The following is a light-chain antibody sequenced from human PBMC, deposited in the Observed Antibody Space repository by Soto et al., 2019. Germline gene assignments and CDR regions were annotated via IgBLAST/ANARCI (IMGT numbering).Light chain of an antibody. Sequence: QSLLTQPASVSGSPGQSITISCTGTSNDVGGYNYVSWYQHHPGKAPKLMIYEVSDRPSGVSNRFSGSKSGKTASLTISGLQAEDEADYYCSSYTGSNIRYVFGTGTTVTV. CDR3: SSYTGSNIRYV. CDR1: SNDVGGYNY. J-gene: IGLJ1*01. V-gene: IGLV2-14*01. CDR2: EVS.